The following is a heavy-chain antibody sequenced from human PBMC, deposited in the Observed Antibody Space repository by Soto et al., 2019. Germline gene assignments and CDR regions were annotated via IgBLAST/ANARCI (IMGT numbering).Heavy chain of an antibody. V-gene: IGHV1-69*01. J-gene: IGHJ6*02. CDR2: IVPIFDIT. CDR3: ARPDEGSYSSNHHYYYALDV. D-gene: IGHD3-16*01. Sequence: QVQLLQSGAEVKKLGSSVKVSCKVSGGIFRRYAISWVRQAPGQGLEWLGGIVPIFDITNYAQKFQGRVTITADESTSTAYMDLTSLRSEDTAVYYCARPDEGSYSSNHHYYYALDVWGQGTTVTVSS. CDR1: GGIFRRYA.